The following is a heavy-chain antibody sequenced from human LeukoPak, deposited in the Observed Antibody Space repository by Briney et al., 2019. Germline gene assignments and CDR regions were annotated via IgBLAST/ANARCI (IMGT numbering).Heavy chain of an antibody. CDR3: ARVLAIFGLDTTDFYMDV. CDR2: TSGSI. J-gene: IGHJ6*03. Sequence: NPSETLSLTCAVSGASISSHYWSWIRQPPGKGLEWIGYTSGSISDNPSLKSRVAVSVDPSQNQVSLSLTSVTAADTAVYYCARVLAIFGLDTTDFYMDVWGKGTTVTVFS. CDR1: GASISSHY. D-gene: IGHD3/OR15-3a*01. V-gene: IGHV4-59*11.